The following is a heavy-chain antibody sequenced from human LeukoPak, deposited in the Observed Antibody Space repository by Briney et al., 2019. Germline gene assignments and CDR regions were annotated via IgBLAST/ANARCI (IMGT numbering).Heavy chain of an antibody. CDR1: GFTFSNYA. CDR2: ISHDGTDK. V-gene: IGHV3-30*18. D-gene: IGHD6-19*01. CDR3: AKGEGGDSGWYGDY. J-gene: IGHJ4*02. Sequence: PGRSLRLSCAASGFTFSNYAMHWVGQAPGKGLGWVAVISHDGTDKYYADSVRGRFTISRDNSKNTLFLQMNSLRAEDTAMYYCAKGEGGDSGWYGDYWGQGTLVTVSS.